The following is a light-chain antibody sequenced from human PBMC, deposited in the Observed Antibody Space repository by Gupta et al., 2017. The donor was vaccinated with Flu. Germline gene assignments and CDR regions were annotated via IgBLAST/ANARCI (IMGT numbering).Light chain of an antibody. Sequence: SIPISCTGTSSDVGGYNYVSWYQQHPGKAPKLMIYEVSNRPSGVSNRFSGSKSGNPASLTISGLQAEDEADYYCSSYTSSSTRVFGGGTKLTVL. CDR3: SSYTSSSTRV. J-gene: IGLJ2*01. CDR1: SSDVGGYNY. CDR2: EVS. V-gene: IGLV2-14*01.